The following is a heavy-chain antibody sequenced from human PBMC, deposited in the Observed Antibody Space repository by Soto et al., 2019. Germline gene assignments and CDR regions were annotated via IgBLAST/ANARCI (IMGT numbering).Heavy chain of an antibody. V-gene: IGHV4-59*08. CDR3: ATSTGGSSSFLYYYYYMDV. D-gene: IGHD6-6*01. CDR2: IYYSGST. Sequence: SETLSLTCTVSGGSISSYYWSWIRQPPGKGLEWIGYIYYSGSTNYNPSLKSRVTISVDTSKNQFSLKLSSVTAADTAVYYCATSTGGSSSFLYYYYYMDVWGKGTTVTVSS. J-gene: IGHJ6*03. CDR1: GGSISSYY.